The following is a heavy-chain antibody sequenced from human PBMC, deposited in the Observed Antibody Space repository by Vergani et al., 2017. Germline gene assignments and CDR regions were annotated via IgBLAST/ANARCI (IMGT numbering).Heavy chain of an antibody. V-gene: IGHV4-30-4*01. CDR2: IYYSGST. D-gene: IGHD3-22*01. J-gene: IGHJ6*02. CDR1: GGSISSGDYY. Sequence: QVRLQESGPGLVKPSQTLSLTCTVSGGSISSGDYYWSWIRQPPGKGLEWIGYIYYSGSTYYNPSLKSRVTISVDTSKNQFSLKLSSVTAADTAEYYCARVRRDDSSGYYYYYGMDVWGQGTTVTVSS. CDR3: ARVRRDDSSGYYYYYGMDV.